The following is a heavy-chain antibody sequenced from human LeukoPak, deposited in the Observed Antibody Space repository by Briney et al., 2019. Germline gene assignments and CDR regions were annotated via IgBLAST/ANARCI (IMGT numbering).Heavy chain of an antibody. CDR2: FDPEDGET. D-gene: IGHD3-3*01. J-gene: IGHJ6*02. CDR3: ATGPYLLGVVTPAYYYYGMDV. Sequence: ASVKVSCRVSGYTLTELSMHWVRQAPGKGLEWMGGFDPEDGETIYAQKFQGRVTMTEDTSTDTAYMELSSLRSEDTAVYYCATGPYLLGVVTPAYYYYGMDVWGQGTTVTVSS. CDR1: GYTLTELS. V-gene: IGHV1-24*01.